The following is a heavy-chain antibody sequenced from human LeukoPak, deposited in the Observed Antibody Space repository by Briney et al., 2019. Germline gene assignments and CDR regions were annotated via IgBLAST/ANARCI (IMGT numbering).Heavy chain of an antibody. V-gene: IGHV4-59*01. CDR3: ARDGGWLQFSSAFDI. D-gene: IGHD5-24*01. J-gene: IGHJ3*02. Sequence: SETLSLTCTVSGGSISSYYWSWIRQPPGKGLEWIGYIYYSGSTNYNPSLKSRVTISVDTSKNQFSLKLSSVTAADTAVYYCARDGGWLQFSSAFDIWGQGTMVTVSS. CDR2: IYYSGST. CDR1: GGSISSYY.